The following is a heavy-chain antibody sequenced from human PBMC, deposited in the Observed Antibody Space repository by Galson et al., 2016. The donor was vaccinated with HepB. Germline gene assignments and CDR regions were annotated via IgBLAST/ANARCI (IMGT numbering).Heavy chain of an antibody. CDR1: GGSFSGSY. D-gene: IGHD2-2*01. Sequence: SETLSLTCAVYGGSFSGSYWTWIRQPPGKGLEWIGEINHSGSTTYNPSLKSRVTISVDTSKNQFSLKLTSVTAADTAVYYCARKGVPVTSPYYYYFAMDVWGQGTTVTVSS. CDR2: INHSGST. CDR3: ARKGVPVTSPYYYYFAMDV. J-gene: IGHJ6*02. V-gene: IGHV4-34*01.